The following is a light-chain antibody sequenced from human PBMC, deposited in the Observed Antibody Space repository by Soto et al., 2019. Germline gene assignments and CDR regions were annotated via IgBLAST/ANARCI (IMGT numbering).Light chain of an antibody. CDR1: QSVSSSSY. J-gene: IGKJ2*01. CDR3: HQYGSSPSYT. CDR2: GAS. Sequence: EIVLTQSPGTLSLSPGERATLSCRASQSVSSSSYLAWYQQKPGPAPRLLIYGASSRATGIPDRFSVSGSGTDFTLTISSLEPEDFPVYYCHQYGSSPSYTFGQGTKLE. V-gene: IGKV3-20*01.